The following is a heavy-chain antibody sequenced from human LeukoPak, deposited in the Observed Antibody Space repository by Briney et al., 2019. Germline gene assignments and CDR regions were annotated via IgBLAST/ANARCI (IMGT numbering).Heavy chain of an antibody. Sequence: KSGGSLRLSCAASGFTFRNYWMSWDRQAPGKGLEWVANMNRDGSERNHLDSMGGRITITRDNAKNSLYLQSNSLRLEDTAVYYCARDGGFIRFGGQDVWGQGTTVTVS. CDR3: ARDGGFIRFGGQDV. J-gene: IGHJ6*02. V-gene: IGHV3-7*01. CDR1: GFTFRNYW. D-gene: IGHD3-16*01. CDR2: MNRDGSER.